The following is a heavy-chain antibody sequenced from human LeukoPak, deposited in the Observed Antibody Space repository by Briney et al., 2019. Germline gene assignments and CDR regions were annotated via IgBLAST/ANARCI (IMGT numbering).Heavy chain of an antibody. V-gene: IGHV3-23*01. D-gene: IGHD2-15*01. J-gene: IGHJ1*01. CDR3: AQQLGYCSGGNCYFTY. CDR2: INNGGDST. Sequence: HPGGSLRLSCAASGFSFKNYAMSWARQAPGKGLEWVSAINNGGDSTYHADSVKGRFTISRDNSKDTLYLQMNSLRAEDTAVYYCAQQLGYCSGGNCYFTYWGQGTLVTVSS. CDR1: GFSFKNYA.